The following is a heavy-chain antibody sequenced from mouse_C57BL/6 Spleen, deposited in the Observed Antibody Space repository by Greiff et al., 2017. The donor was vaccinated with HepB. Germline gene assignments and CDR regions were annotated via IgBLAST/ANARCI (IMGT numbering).Heavy chain of an antibody. CDR3: ASDSSGSY. CDR1: GYTFTSYW. V-gene: IGHV1-52*01. Sequence: QVHVKQPGAELVRPGSSVKLSCKASGYTFTSYWMHWVKQRPIQGLEWIGNIDPSDSETHYNQKFKDKATLTVDKSSSTAYMQLSSLTSEDSAVYYCASDSSGSYWGQGTLVTVSA. J-gene: IGHJ3*01. CDR2: IDPSDSET. D-gene: IGHD3-2*02.